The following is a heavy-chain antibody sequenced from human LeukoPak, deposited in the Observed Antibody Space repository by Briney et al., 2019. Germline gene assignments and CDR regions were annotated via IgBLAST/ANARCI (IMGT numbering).Heavy chain of an antibody. Sequence: GGSLRLSCVPSGFTFTNHWMSWGREAPGKGVEWGANIREDGGDTNYVDSVKGRFTISRDNANNSLFLQMDGLRVDDTAVYFCARDGRGGHNDFWGQGTLITVSS. V-gene: IGHV3-7*01. CDR2: IREDGGDT. CDR3: ARDGRGGHNDF. J-gene: IGHJ4*02. CDR1: GFTFTNHW. D-gene: IGHD4-23*01.